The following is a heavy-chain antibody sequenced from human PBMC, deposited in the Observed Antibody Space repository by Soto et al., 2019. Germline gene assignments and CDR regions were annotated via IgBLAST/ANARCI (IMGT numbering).Heavy chain of an antibody. CDR1: GFSLSAYA. CDR3: AKERRDGHFMHILVVDF. CDR2: MSYDETKK. D-gene: IGHD2-15*01. Sequence: QVQLVESGGGVVQPGGSLRLSCATSGFSLSAYAMHWVRHAPGKGLEWVALMSYDETKKYYADSVKGRFTISRDTSKNTLFLQMNNLRVDDTAVYYGAKERRDGHFMHILVVDFWVQGALVTVSS. V-gene: IGHV3-30*18. J-gene: IGHJ1*01.